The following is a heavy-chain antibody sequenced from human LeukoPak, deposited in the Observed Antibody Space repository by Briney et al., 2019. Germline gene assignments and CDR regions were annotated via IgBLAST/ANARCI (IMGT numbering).Heavy chain of an antibody. CDR2: ISYDGTNK. Sequence: PGRSLRLSCAASGFTFSSYAMHWVRQAPGKGLEWVALISYDGTNKYYADSVKGRFTVSRDNSKNTLYLQMNSLRAEDTSVYYRAKVGDKFDFDYWGQGTLVTVSS. D-gene: IGHD1-26*01. CDR1: GFTFSSYA. J-gene: IGHJ4*02. V-gene: IGHV3-30*18. CDR3: AKVGDKFDFDY.